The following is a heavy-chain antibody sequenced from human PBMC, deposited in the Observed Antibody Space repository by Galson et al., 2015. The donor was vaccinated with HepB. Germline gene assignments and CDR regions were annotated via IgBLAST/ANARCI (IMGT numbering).Heavy chain of an antibody. Sequence: SLRLSCAASRITFTNYWMSWVRQAPGKGLEWVANKKQDGSEKYYVDSVKGRFTISRDAAKNSVYLQMNSLRVEDMAVYYCVVAAADYWGQGTLVTVSS. D-gene: IGHD6-25*01. CDR3: VVAAADY. V-gene: IGHV3-7*01. CDR2: KKQDGSEK. J-gene: IGHJ4*02. CDR1: RITFTNYW.